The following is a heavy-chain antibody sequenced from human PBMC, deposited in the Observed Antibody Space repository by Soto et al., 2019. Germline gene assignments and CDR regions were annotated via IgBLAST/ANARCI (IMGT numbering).Heavy chain of an antibody. D-gene: IGHD3-9*01. J-gene: IGHJ4*02. CDR3: ARAPVIRYFDWLIYSFDY. CDR1: GFTFSDYY. CDR2: ISSSGSTI. Sequence: GGSLRLSCAASGFTFSDYYMSWIRQAPGKGLEWVSYISSSGSTIYYADSVKGRFTISRDNAKNSLYLQMNSLRAEDTAVYYCARAPVIRYFDWLIYSFDYWGQGTLVTVSS. V-gene: IGHV3-11*01.